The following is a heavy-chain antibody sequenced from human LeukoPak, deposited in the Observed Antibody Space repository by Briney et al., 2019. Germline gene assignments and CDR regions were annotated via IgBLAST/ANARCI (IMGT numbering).Heavy chain of an antibody. J-gene: IGHJ4*02. CDR2: MNPNSGNT. V-gene: IGHV1-8*01. D-gene: IGHD3-10*01. Sequence: ASVNVSCKASGYTFASYDINWVRQATGQGLEWMGWMNPNSGNTGYAQKFQGRLTMTRNTSISTAYMELSSLRSEDTAVYYCARGKNSGDHFDYWGQATLVTVSS. CDR1: GYTFASYD. CDR3: ARGKNSGDHFDY.